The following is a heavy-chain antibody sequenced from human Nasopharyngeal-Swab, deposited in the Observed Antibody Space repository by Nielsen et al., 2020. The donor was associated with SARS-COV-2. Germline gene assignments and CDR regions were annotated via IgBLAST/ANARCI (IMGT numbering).Heavy chain of an antibody. J-gene: IGHJ6*02. V-gene: IGHV3-30*18. CDR2: ISYDGVNK. Sequence: GESLKISCAASGFIFSNYGVHWVRQAPGKGLEWVAVISYDGVNKYDADSVKGRFTISRDNSKDTLYLQMNSLRAEDTAVYYCAKEGPGMFGVVGLDVWGQGTTVTVSS. CDR1: GFIFSNYG. CDR3: AKEGPGMFGVVGLDV. D-gene: IGHD3-3*01.